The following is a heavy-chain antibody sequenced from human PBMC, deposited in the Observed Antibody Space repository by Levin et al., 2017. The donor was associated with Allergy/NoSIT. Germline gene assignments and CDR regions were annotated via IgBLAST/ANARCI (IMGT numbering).Heavy chain of an antibody. CDR3: ATRGASGSYYIFDY. Sequence: TGGSLRLSCKVSGYTLTELSMHWVRQAPGKGLEWMGGFDPEDGETIYAQKFQGRVTMTEDTSTDTAYMELSSLRSEDTAVYYCATRGASGSYYIFDYWGQGTLVTVSS. D-gene: IGHD1-26*01. CDR2: FDPEDGET. V-gene: IGHV1-24*01. CDR1: GYTLTELS. J-gene: IGHJ4*02.